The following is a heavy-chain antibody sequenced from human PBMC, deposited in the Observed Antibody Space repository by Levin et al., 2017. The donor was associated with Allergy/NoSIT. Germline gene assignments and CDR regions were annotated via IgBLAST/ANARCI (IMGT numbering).Heavy chain of an antibody. CDR3: AKPWYSSSWGFDY. Sequence: LSLTCAASGFTFSSYGMHWVRQAPGKGLEWVAVISYDGSNKYYADSVKGRFTISRDNSKNTLYLQMNSLRAEDTAVYYCAKPWYSSSWGFDYWGQGTLVTVSS. V-gene: IGHV3-30*18. CDR1: GFTFSSYG. D-gene: IGHD6-13*01. J-gene: IGHJ4*02. CDR2: ISYDGSNK.